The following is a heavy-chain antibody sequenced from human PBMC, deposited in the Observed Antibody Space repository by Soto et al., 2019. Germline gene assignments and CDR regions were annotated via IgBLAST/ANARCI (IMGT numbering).Heavy chain of an antibody. CDR1: TDTFTGYT. Sequence: SVKVSCKASTDTFTGYTVTWVRQAPGQGLEWVGRVIPILGASNFAQKFQGRVTISADKSADTAYMVLTGLTSEDTAVYYCARSRGSYYTNFDSWGQGTLVTVSS. CDR3: ARSRGSYYTNFDS. CDR2: VIPILGAS. V-gene: IGHV1-69*08. J-gene: IGHJ4*02. D-gene: IGHD3-10*01.